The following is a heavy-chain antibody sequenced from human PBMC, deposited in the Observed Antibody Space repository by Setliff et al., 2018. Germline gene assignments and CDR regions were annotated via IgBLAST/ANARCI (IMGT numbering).Heavy chain of an antibody. CDR3: VREGVDSRSSTDYRYYMGV. CDR1: GGTFSSYG. V-gene: IGHV1-69*05. Sequence: SVKVSCKASGGTFSSYGISWVRQAPGQGLEWMGGTIPIFGTTDYAQKFQGRVTIITDESTSTAFMQLSSLRSEDTAVYYCVREGVDSRSSTDYRYYMGVWGKGTTVTVSS. CDR2: TIPIFGTT. J-gene: IGHJ6*03. D-gene: IGHD3-22*01.